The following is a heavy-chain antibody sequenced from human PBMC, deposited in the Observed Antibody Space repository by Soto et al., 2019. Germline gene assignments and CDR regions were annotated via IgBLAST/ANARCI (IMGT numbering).Heavy chain of an antibody. J-gene: IGHJ4*02. V-gene: IGHV1-2*02. CDR3: ARVWNYYDSRGHFAY. Sequence: QVQLVQSGAEVKKPGASVKVSCKASGYTFTSYYMHWVRQAPGQGLEWMGWINPNSGDTNYALNFQGRVTMTRETSISTAHMELSRLRSDDTAVYYCARVWNYYDSRGHFAYWGQGTLVTVSS. CDR2: INPNSGDT. CDR1: GYTFTSYY. D-gene: IGHD3-22*01.